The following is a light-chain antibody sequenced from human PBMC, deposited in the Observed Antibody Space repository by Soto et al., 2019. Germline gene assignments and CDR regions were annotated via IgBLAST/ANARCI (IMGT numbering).Light chain of an antibody. CDR1: QGISSY. CDR2: AAS. J-gene: IGKJ1*01. CDR3: QQYYSYPLT. Sequence: AIRMTQSPSSFSASTGDRVTITCRASQGISSYLAWYQQKSGKPPKLLFYAASTLQSGFSSRFSGSGSGTDFTFTFSCLQSEDFATYYCQQYYSYPLTFGQGTKVDIK. V-gene: IGKV1-8*01.